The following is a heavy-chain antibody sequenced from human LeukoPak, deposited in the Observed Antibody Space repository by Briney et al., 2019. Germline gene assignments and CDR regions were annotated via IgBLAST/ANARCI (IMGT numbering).Heavy chain of an antibody. Sequence: PSETLSLTCTVSGDSVSSGSYYLSGIRQPPGKGLDWIAYMSPSGTTNYNPSLKSRVTTSVDTSRTQFSLRLSSVTAADTAVYYCARGQDDRSGTFDYWGQGTLVTVSS. CDR3: ARGQDDRSGTFDY. CDR2: MSPSGTT. D-gene: IGHD3-22*01. CDR1: GDSVSSGSYY. V-gene: IGHV4-61*01. J-gene: IGHJ4*02.